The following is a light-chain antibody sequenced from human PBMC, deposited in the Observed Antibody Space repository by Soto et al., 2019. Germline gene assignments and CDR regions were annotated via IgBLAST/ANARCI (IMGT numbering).Light chain of an antibody. Sequence: QSVLTQPPSASGTPGQRVTISCSGGTSNIGTNTVNWYQQLPGTAPKLLIHSNNQRPSGVPDRFSGSKSGTSASLAISGLQSEDEADYYCAACDDSLNGHVIFGGGTKLTVL. CDR1: TSNIGTNT. CDR2: SNN. J-gene: IGLJ2*01. CDR3: AACDDSLNGHVI. V-gene: IGLV1-44*01.